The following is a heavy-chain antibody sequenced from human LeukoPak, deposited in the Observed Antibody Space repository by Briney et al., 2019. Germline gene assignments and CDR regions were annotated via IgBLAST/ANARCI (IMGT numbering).Heavy chain of an antibody. CDR2: INHSGST. D-gene: IGHD3-3*01. CDR3: ATTGHYDFWSGYYPDDAFDI. Sequence: PSETLSLTCAVYGGSFSGYYWSWIRQPPGKGLEWIGEINHSGSTNYNPSLKSRVTISVDTSKNQFSLKLSSVTAADTAVYYCATTGHYDFWSGYYPDDAFDIWGQGTMVTVSS. CDR1: GGSFSGYY. V-gene: IGHV4-34*01. J-gene: IGHJ3*02.